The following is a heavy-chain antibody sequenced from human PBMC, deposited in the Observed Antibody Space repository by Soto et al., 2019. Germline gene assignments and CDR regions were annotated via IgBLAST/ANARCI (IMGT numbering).Heavy chain of an antibody. D-gene: IGHD2-8*01. Sequence: PGGSLRLSCAASGFTSSDHHMDWVRQAPGKGLEWVGRARNKAHGYTTAYAASLKGRFTISRDDSKNSLSLQMNSLKTEDTAVYFCARLMGTSSDLRGQATLVTVSP. CDR1: GFTSSDHH. CDR3: ARLMGTSSDL. J-gene: IGHJ4*02. V-gene: IGHV3-72*01. CDR2: ARNKAHGYTT.